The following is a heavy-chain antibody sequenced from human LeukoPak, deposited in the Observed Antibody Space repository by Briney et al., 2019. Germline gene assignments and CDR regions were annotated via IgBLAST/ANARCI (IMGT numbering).Heavy chain of an antibody. CDR1: GYTFATYY. V-gene: IGHV1-46*01. J-gene: IGHJ4*02. CDR3: AIMSRVDTGKSPFDD. Sequence: ASVKVSCKASGYTFATYYMHWVRQAPGQGLEWMGVINPSSGSTNYAQNFQGRVTMTRDTSTSTVYMELSSLRSEDTAMHYCAIMSRVDTGKSPFDDWGQGSLVTVSS. D-gene: IGHD5-18*01. CDR2: INPSSGST.